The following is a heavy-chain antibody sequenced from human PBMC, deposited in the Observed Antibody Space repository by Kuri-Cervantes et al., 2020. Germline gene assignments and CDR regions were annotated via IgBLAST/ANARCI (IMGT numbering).Heavy chain of an antibody. D-gene: IGHD5-18*01. CDR1: GFTFDDYA. CDR3: ARGYSYGYYYYGMDV. J-gene: IGHJ6*02. Sequence: SLKISCAASGFTFDDYAMHWVRQAPGKGLEWVSGISWNSGSIGYADSVKGRFTISRDNAKNSLYLQMNSLRAEDTALYYCARGYSYGYYYYGMDVWGQGTTVTVPS. CDR2: ISWNSGSI. V-gene: IGHV3-9*01.